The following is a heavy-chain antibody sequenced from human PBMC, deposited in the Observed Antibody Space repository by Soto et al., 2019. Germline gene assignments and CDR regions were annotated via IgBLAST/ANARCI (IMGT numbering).Heavy chain of an antibody. CDR3: AHRVGLQGNWNGGYFDF. J-gene: IGHJ4*02. Sequence: QVTLEESGPTRVKPTQTLTLTCTFSGFSLATSGVGVGWVRQPPGKALERLALIYLDDDKRYSPSLRSRLTVTKDTSRNQVDLTLTNMDPVDTATYYCAHRVGLQGNWNGGYFDFWGQGALVTVSS. CDR1: GFSLATSGVG. CDR2: IYLDDDK. D-gene: IGHD1-1*01. V-gene: IGHV2-5*02.